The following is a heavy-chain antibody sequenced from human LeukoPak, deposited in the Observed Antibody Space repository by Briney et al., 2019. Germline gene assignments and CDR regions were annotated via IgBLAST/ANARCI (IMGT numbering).Heavy chain of an antibody. V-gene: IGHV3-23*01. CDR3: VCLGLGGLSLD. CDR1: GFTFSSYA. D-gene: IGHD3-16*01. J-gene: IGHJ4*02. CDR2: ISSSDPGT. Sequence: GSLRLSCAASGFTFSSYAMSWVRQVPGKGLEWVAAISSSDPGTYHAASVRGRFTISRDNSKNTLYLQMNSLRVEDTAVYYCVCLGLGGLSLDWGQGTLVTVSS.